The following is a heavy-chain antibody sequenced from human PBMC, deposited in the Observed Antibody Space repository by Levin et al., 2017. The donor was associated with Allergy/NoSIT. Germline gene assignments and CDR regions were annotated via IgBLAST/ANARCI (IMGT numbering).Heavy chain of an antibody. CDR1: GFTFSSYA. CDR2: ISGSGGST. J-gene: IGHJ6*02. D-gene: IGHD6-19*01. Sequence: GGSLRLSCAASGFTFSSYAMSWVRQAPGKGLEWVSAISGSGGSTYYADSVKGRFTISRDNSKNTLYLQMNSLRAEDTAVYYCAKDLYWGGIAVDYYDGMDVWGQGTTVTVSS. CDR3: AKDLYWGGIAVDYYDGMDV. V-gene: IGHV3-23*01.